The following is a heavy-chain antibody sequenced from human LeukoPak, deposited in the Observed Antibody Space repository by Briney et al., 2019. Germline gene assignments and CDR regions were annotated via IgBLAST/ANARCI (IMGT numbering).Heavy chain of an antibody. CDR3: ARQVAGLDY. Sequence: GGSLRLSCAASGFTLSSHAMSWVRHAPGEGGEWVSAISGSGGSTYYADSVRGRFTISRDKSKNSLYLQMNSLRDEDTAVYYCARQVAGLDYWGQGTLVTVSS. J-gene: IGHJ4*02. CDR1: GFTLSSHA. CDR2: ISGSGGST. V-gene: IGHV3-23*01. D-gene: IGHD6-19*01.